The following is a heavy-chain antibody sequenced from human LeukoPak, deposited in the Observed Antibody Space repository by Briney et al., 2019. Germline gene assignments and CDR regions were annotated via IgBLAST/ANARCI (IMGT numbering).Heavy chain of an antibody. Sequence: PGGSLRLSCAASGFTFSTYTMHWVRQAPGKGLEWVALISYDGSNTYYADSVEGRFTISRDNSKNTLYLQMNSLRAEDTAVYYCARAGIAVAGHDYWGQGTLVTVSS. CDR3: ARAGIAVAGHDY. J-gene: IGHJ4*02. CDR2: ISYDGSNT. CDR1: GFTFSTYT. V-gene: IGHV3-30-3*01. D-gene: IGHD6-19*01.